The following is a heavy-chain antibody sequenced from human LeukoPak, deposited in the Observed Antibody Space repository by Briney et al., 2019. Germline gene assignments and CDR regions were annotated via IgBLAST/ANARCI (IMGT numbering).Heavy chain of an antibody. J-gene: IGHJ4*02. CDR1: GYTFTGYY. D-gene: IGHD2-21*02. CDR3: ARAPPRGGVTSSNAARGDY. Sequence: ASVKVSCKASGYTFTGYYMHWVRQAPGQGLEWMGWINPNSGGTNYAQKFQGRVTMTRDTPISTAYMELSRLRSDDTAVYYCARAPPRGGVTSSNAARGDYWGQGTLVTVSS. CDR2: INPNSGGT. V-gene: IGHV1-2*02.